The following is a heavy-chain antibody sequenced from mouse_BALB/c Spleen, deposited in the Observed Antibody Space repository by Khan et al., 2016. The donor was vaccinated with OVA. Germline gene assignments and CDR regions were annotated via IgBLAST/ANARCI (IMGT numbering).Heavy chain of an antibody. CDR3: ARMSGGDFDF. CDR1: GYSITSDYA. V-gene: IGHV3-2*02. CDR2: ISYSGNT. J-gene: IGHJ2*01. D-gene: IGHD4-1*01. Sequence: EVQLQESGPGLVKPSQSLSLTCTVTGYSITSDYAWNWIRQFPGNKLEWMGYISYSGNTKYNPSLKSRISVTRDTSKNQFFLQLNSVTTEDTATHYCARMSGGDFDFWGQGTTLTVSS.